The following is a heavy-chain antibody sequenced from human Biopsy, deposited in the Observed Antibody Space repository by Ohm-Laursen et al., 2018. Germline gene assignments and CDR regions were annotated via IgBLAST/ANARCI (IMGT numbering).Heavy chain of an antibody. V-gene: IGHV4-61*01. CDR2: IYYSGST. J-gene: IGHJ3*02. Sequence: SETLSLTWTVSGGSVSSGSYYWSWIRQPPGKGLEWIGYIYYSGSTNYNPSLKSRVTISVDTSRNQFSLKLSSVTAADTAVYYCAGRPWPNAFDIWGQGTMVTVSS. CDR3: AGRPWPNAFDI. CDR1: GGSVSSGSYY. D-gene: IGHD5-12*01.